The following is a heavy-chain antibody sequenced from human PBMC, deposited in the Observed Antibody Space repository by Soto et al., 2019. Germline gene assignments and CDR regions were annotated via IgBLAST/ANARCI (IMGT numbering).Heavy chain of an antibody. CDR1: GGTFSSYT. J-gene: IGHJ4*02. D-gene: IGHD6-13*01. CDR3: ARVNGYSSSSPSFDY. V-gene: IGHV1-69*02. Sequence: ASVKVSCKASGGTFSSYTISWVRQAPGQGLEWMGRIIPILGIANYAQKFQGRVTITADKSTSTAYMELSSLRSEDTAVYYCARVNGYSSSSPSFDYWGQGTLVTVSS. CDR2: IIPILGIA.